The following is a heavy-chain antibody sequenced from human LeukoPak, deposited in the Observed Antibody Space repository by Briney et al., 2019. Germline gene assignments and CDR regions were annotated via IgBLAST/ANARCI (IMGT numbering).Heavy chain of an antibody. J-gene: IGHJ5*02. Sequence: SQTLSLTCTVSGGSISSGSYYWSWIRQPAGKGLEWIGRSYTSGSTNYNPSLKSRVTISVDTSKNQFSLKLSSVTAADTAVYYCAREGNYYDSSGYYYGAGWFDPWGQGTLVTVSS. D-gene: IGHD3-22*01. CDR1: GGSISSGSYY. V-gene: IGHV4-61*02. CDR3: AREGNYYDSSGYYYGAGWFDP. CDR2: SYTSGST.